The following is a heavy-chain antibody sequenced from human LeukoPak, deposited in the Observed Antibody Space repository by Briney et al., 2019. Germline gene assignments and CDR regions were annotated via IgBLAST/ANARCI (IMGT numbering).Heavy chain of an antibody. J-gene: IGHJ4*02. V-gene: IGHV3-11*06. D-gene: IGHD3-10*01. CDR2: ISSSSSYT. Sequence: GGSLRLSCAASGFTFSDYYMSSIRQAPGKGLEWVSYISSSSSYTNYADSVKGRFTISRDNAKNSLYLQMNSLRAEDTAVYYCASYYGSGSYYNTIPFDYWGQGTLVTVSS. CDR3: ASYYGSGSYYNTIPFDY. CDR1: GFTFSDYY.